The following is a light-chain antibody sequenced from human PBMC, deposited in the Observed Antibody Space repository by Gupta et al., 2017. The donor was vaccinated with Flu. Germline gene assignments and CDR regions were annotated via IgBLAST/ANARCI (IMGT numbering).Light chain of an antibody. J-gene: IGKJ5*01. CDR1: QSVSSY. Sequence: EIVLTQSPATLSLSPGERATLSCRASQSVSSYLAWYQQKPGQAPRLLIYDASNRATGITARFSGSGAGTDFTLTSSSRETEDFVVYYCQQRSNYTFGQGTLMEIK. CDR3: QQRSNYT. V-gene: IGKV3-11*01. CDR2: DAS.